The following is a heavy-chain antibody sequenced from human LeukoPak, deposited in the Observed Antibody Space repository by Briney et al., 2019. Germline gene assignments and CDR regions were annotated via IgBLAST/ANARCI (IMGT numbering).Heavy chain of an antibody. CDR3: ARVTAGDHQFLDY. Sequence: PSETLSLTCTVSGGSISSYYWSWIRQPPGKGLEWIGYIYYSGSTNHNPSLKSRVTISVDTSKNQFSLKLSSVTAADTAVYYCARVTAGDHQFLDYWGQGTLVTVSS. CDR2: IYYSGST. CDR1: GGSISSYY. J-gene: IGHJ4*02. V-gene: IGHV4-59*01. D-gene: IGHD1-14*01.